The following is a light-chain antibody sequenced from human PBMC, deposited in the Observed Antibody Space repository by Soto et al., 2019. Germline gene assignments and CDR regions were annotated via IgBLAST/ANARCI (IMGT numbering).Light chain of an antibody. J-gene: IGKJ3*01. CDR2: AAS. CDR1: HDISNA. CDR3: QNHDSY. V-gene: IGKV1-27*01. Sequence: DIVLTQSPSSLSASAGDRVTVTCRASHDISNALAWYQKKPGQVPKLLIYAASTLHSGVSSGFGGSGSWTDGTLTIISLQPEEDASYYCQNHDSYFGPGTNVDIK.